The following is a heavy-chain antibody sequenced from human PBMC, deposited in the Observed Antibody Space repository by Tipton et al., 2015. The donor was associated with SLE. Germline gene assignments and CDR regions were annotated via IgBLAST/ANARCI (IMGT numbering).Heavy chain of an antibody. J-gene: IGHJ5*02. D-gene: IGHD6-13*01. V-gene: IGHV4-61*01. Sequence: TLSLTCPVSGGSISSSSYYWGWIRQPPGKGLEWIGYIYYSGSTNYNPSLKSRVTISVDTSKNQFSLKLSSVTAADTAVYYCAREGSSSSPGLVDPWGQGTLVTVSS. CDR2: IYYSGST. CDR3: AREGSSSSPGLVDP. CDR1: GGSISSSSYY.